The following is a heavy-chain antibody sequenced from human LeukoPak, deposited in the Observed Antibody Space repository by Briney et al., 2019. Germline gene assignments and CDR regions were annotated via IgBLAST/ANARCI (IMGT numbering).Heavy chain of an antibody. D-gene: IGHD4-17*01. CDR3: AKHQQIYGDSLMDV. CDR1: GFTFSTYG. CDR2: ISYDGTNK. Sequence: GRSLRLSCAASGFTFSTYGMHWVRQAPGKGLEWVAVISYDGTNKYYADSVKGRFTISRDNSKNTLYLQMNSLRAEDTAVYFCAKHQQIYGDSLMDVWGQGTTVTVSS. V-gene: IGHV3-30*18. J-gene: IGHJ6*02.